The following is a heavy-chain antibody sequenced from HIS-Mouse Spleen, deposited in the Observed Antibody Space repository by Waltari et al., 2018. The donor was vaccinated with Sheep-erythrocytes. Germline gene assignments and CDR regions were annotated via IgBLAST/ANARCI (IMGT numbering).Heavy chain of an antibody. Sequence: TNYAQKLQGRVTMTTDTSTSTAYMELRSLRSDDTAVYYCARASGSDAFDIWGQGTMVTVSS. V-gene: IGHV1-18*01. D-gene: IGHD3-10*01. J-gene: IGHJ3*02. CDR2: T. CDR3: ARASGSDAFDI.